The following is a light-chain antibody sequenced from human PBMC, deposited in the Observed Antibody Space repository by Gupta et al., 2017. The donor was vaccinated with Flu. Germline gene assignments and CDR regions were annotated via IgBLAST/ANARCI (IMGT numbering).Light chain of an antibody. J-gene: IGLJ3*02. CDR1: TGAVNSGDY. Sequence: TVTLTGGTNTGAVNSGDYPYWYQQKPGQAPRKLIYDKSNKHSGAPARFSGSRLGGKAALTLSGAQPEDEADYYCFRNCDDSRGVFGGGTKLTVL. V-gene: IGLV7-46*01. CDR3: FRNCDDSRGV. CDR2: DKS.